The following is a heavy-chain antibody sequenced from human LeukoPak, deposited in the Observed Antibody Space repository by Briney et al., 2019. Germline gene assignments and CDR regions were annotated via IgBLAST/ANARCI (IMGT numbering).Heavy chain of an antibody. D-gene: IGHD3-3*01. CDR3: AKDKYYDFWSGFYDY. CDR2: ISWNSGSI. V-gene: IGHV3-9*01. J-gene: IGHJ4*02. CDR1: RFTFDDYA. Sequence: GRSLRLSCAASRFTFDDYAMHWVRQAPGKGLEWVSGISWNSGSIGYADSVKGRFTISRDNAKNSLYLQMNSLRAEDTALYYCAKDKYYDFWSGFYDYWGQGTLVTVSS.